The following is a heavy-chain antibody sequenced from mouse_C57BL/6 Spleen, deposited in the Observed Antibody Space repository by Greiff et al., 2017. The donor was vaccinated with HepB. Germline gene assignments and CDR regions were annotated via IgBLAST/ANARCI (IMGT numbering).Heavy chain of an antibody. J-gene: IGHJ4*01. D-gene: IGHD2-3*01. V-gene: IGHV5-4*03. CDR2: ISDGGSYT. CDR1: GFTFSSYA. Sequence: EVMLVESGGGLVKPGGSLKLSCAASGFTFSSYAMSWVRQTPDKRLEWVATISDGGSYTYYPDNVKGRFTISRDNAKNNLYLQMSHLKSEDTAMYYCARSPYDGSPDYYAMDYWGQGTSVTVSS. CDR3: ARSPYDGSPDYYAMDY.